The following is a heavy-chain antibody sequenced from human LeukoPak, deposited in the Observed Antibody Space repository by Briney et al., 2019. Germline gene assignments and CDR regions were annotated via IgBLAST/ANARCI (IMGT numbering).Heavy chain of an antibody. D-gene: IGHD2/OR15-2a*01. Sequence: SETLSLTCTVSGGSISSSTHYWNWLRQPPGKGLEWIGYIYPSGNTYYNPSLKSRVTISVDRSKNDFSLKLSSVTAADTAVYYCARLLNRAFDFWGQGTLVTVSS. V-gene: IGHV4-30-2*01. CDR2: IYPSGNT. CDR3: ARLLNRAFDF. CDR1: GGSISSSTHY. J-gene: IGHJ4*02.